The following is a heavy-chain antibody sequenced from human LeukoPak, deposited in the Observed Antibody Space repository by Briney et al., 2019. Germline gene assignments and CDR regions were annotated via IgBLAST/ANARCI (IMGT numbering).Heavy chain of an antibody. J-gene: IGHJ4*02. CDR2: IYYSGST. Sequence: SETLSLTCTVSGASISSGDYYRSWIRQPPGKGLECIGHIYYSGSTYYNPSLKSRVTISVDTSKNQFSLKLSSVTAADTAVYYCARGRGVPYYYDSSGYYPADYWGQGTLVTVSS. CDR3: ARGRGVPYYYDSSGYYPADY. V-gene: IGHV4-30-4*01. D-gene: IGHD3-22*01. CDR1: GASISSGDYY.